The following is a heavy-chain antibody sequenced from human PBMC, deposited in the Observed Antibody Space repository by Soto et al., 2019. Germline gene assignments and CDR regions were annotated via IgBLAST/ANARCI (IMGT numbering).Heavy chain of an antibody. CDR1: GFIFSSYA. CDR3: AKYYGDYVLPWFDP. CDR2: ISGSGSTT. J-gene: IGHJ5*02. D-gene: IGHD4-17*01. Sequence: EVQLLESGGGLVQPGGSLRLSCAASGFIFSSYAMSWVRQAPGKGLEWVSAISGSGSTTYYADSVKCRFTISRDNSKNTLYLQMNSLRAEDTAVYYCAKYYGDYVLPWFDPWGQGTLVTVSS. V-gene: IGHV3-23*01.